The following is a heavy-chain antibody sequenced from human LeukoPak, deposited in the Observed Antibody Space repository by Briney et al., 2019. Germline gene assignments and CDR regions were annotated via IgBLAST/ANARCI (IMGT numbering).Heavy chain of an antibody. CDR2: ISGSGGST. CDR3: AKDLGSGWYDYYYGMDV. CDR1: GFTFSSYA. V-gene: IGHV3-23*01. Sequence: GGSLRLSCAASGFTFSSYAMSWVRQAPGKGLEWVSAISGSGGSTYYADSVKGRFTISRDNSKNTLYLQMNSLRAEGTAVYYCAKDLGSGWYDYYYGMDVWGQGTTVTVSS. J-gene: IGHJ6*02. D-gene: IGHD6-19*01.